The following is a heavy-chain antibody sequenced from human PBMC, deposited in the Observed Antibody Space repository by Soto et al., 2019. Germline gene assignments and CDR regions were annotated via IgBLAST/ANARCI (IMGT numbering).Heavy chain of an antibody. D-gene: IGHD1-26*01. CDR3: AKGSSAPTYYYYGMDV. V-gene: IGHV3-23*01. CDR2: ISGSGGST. J-gene: IGHJ6*02. CDR1: GFTFSSYA. Sequence: EVQLLESGGGLVQPGGSLRLSCAASGFTFSSYAMSWVRQAPGKGLEWVSAISGSGGSTYYADSVKGRFTISRDNSKNTLYLQMNSLRAEDTAVYYCAKGSSAPTYYYYGMDVWGQGTTVTVSS.